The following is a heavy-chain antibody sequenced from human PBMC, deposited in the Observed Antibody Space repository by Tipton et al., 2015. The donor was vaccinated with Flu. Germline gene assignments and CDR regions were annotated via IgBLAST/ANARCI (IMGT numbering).Heavy chain of an antibody. D-gene: IGHD2-2*01. Sequence: SLRLSCAASGFSFSSSSMNWARQAPGKGLEWVSYISSSTSTIYYADSVKGRFTISRDNAKESLYLQMNSLRVEDTAVYYCARRLPVPSGKAPMDVWGKGTTVTVSS. CDR1: GFSFSSSS. V-gene: IGHV3-48*04. CDR2: ISSSTSTI. J-gene: IGHJ6*03. CDR3: ARRLPVPSGKAPMDV.